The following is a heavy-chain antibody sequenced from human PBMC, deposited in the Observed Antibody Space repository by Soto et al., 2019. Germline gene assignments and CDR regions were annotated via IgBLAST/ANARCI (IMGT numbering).Heavy chain of an antibody. CDR2: IYYSGST. Sequence: PSETLSLTCTVSGGSVSSGGYYWSWIRQPPGKGLEWIGYIYYSGSTNYNPSLKSRVTISVDTSKNQFSLKLSSVTAADTAVYYCAREGFGNTNWFDPWGQGTLVTVSS. CDR1: GGSVSSGGYY. V-gene: IGHV4-61*08. CDR3: AREGFGNTNWFDP. D-gene: IGHD3-10*01. J-gene: IGHJ5*02.